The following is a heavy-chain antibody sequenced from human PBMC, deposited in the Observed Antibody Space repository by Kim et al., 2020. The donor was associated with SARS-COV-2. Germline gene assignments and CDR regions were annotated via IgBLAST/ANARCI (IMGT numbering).Heavy chain of an antibody. CDR3: AKDGDRWFMVRGALDY. V-gene: IGHV3-23*01. J-gene: IGHJ4*02. D-gene: IGHD3-10*01. Sequence: SVKGRFTISRDNSKNTLYLQMNSLRAEDTAVYYCAKDGDRWFMVRGALDYWGQGTLVTVSS.